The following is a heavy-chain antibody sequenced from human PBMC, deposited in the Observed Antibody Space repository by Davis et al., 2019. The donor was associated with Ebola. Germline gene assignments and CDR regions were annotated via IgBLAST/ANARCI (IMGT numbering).Heavy chain of an antibody. V-gene: IGHV1-46*01. CDR3: AKVGYYYDSGGSLDY. J-gene: IGHJ4*02. CDR2: INLSGGST. Sequence: ASVKVSCKASGYTFTRFYMHWVRQAPGQGLEWMGIINLSGGSTSYAQKFQGRVTMTRDTSTSTVYMELSSLRSEDTAVYYCAKVGYYYDSGGSLDYWGQGTLVTVSS. D-gene: IGHD3-22*01. CDR1: GYTFTRFY.